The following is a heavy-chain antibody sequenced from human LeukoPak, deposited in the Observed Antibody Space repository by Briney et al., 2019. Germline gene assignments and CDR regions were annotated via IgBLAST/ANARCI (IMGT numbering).Heavy chain of an antibody. J-gene: IGHJ6*03. CDR3: ARDSSSWYYYYYMDV. Sequence: GGSLRLSCAASGFTFSSYGMHWVRQAPGKGLEWVAFIRYDGSNKYYADSVKGRFTISRDNSKNTLYLQMNSLRAEDTAVYYCARDSSSWYYYYYMDVWGKGTTVTVSS. CDR2: IRYDGSNK. V-gene: IGHV3-30*02. D-gene: IGHD6-13*01. CDR1: GFTFSSYG.